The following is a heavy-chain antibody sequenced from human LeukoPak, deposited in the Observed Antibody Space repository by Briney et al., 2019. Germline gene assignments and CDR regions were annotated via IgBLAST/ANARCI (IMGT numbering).Heavy chain of an antibody. D-gene: IGHD3-10*01. CDR3: ARDGVNYYGSGSLNWFDP. V-gene: IGHV4-4*07. CDR2: IYTSGST. Sequence: PSETLSLTCTVSGGSISSYYWSWIRQPAGKGLEWIGRIYTSGSTNYNPSLKSRVTMSVDTSKNQFSLKLSSVTAADTAVYYCARDGVNYYGSGSLNWFDPWGQGTLVTVSS. CDR1: GGSISSYY. J-gene: IGHJ5*02.